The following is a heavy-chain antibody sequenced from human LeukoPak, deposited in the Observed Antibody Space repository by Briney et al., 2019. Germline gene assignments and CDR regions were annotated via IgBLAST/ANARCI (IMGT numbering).Heavy chain of an antibody. CDR3: ATGVAIFGVVTSDY. CDR1: GCTLTELS. Sequence: ASVKVFCKVSGCTLTELSMHWVRQAPGKGLEWMGGSDPEDGETIYAQKFQGRVTMTEDTSTDTAYMELSSLRSEDTAVYYCATGVAIFGVVTSDYWGQGTLVTVSS. V-gene: IGHV1-24*01. J-gene: IGHJ4*02. D-gene: IGHD3-3*01. CDR2: SDPEDGET.